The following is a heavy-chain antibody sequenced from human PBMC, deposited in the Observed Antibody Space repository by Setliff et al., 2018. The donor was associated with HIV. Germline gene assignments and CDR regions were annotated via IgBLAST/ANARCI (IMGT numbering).Heavy chain of an antibody. CDR3: AGSWSRVPYYGLDV. V-gene: IGHV1-8*01. CDR1: GHTFTSYD. CDR2: MNPNSGNT. Sequence: ASVKVSCKASGHTFTSYDINWVRQATGRGLEWMGWMNPNSGNTGYAQKFQGRVTMTRNTSISTAYMELSSLRSEDSAVYYCAGSWSRVPYYGLDVWGQGTTVTVSS. J-gene: IGHJ6*02. D-gene: IGHD6-13*01.